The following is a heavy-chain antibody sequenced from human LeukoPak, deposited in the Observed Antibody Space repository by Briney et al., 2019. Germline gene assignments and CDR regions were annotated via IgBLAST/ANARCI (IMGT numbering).Heavy chain of an antibody. Sequence: SETLSLTCAVYGGSFSGYYWSWIRQPPGKGLEWIGEINHSGSTYYNPSLKSRVTISVDMSKNQFSLKLTSVTAADTAVYYCARDGGGRSSSRNWFDPWGQGTLVTVSS. CDR3: ARDGGGRSSSRNWFDP. CDR2: INHSGST. CDR1: GGSFSGYY. V-gene: IGHV4-34*01. D-gene: IGHD6-13*01. J-gene: IGHJ5*02.